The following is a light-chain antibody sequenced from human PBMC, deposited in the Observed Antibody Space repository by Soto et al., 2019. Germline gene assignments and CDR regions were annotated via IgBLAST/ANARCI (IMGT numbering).Light chain of an antibody. CDR2: GAS. CDR1: QNIGTN. Sequence: TRSVSPVEKGILFCRASQNIGTNLVWYQQKPGQAPRLLLYGASTRATGIPARFSGSGSGTDFTPTISSLEPEDFAVYYCQQCYNWPQWTFGQGTKVDIK. V-gene: IGKV3D-15*01. CDR3: QQCYNWPQWT. J-gene: IGKJ1*01.